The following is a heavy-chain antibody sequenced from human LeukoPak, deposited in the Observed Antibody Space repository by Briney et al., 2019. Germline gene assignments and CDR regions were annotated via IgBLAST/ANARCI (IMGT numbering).Heavy chain of an antibody. CDR2: INHSGST. CDR3: ARGLRKIAVGASFDY. CDR1: GGSISSTTHY. D-gene: IGHD1-26*01. V-gene: IGHV4-39*07. J-gene: IGHJ4*02. Sequence: PSETLSLTCTVSGGSISSTTHYWSWIRQPPGKGLEWIGEINHSGSTNYNPSLKSRVTISVDTSKNQFSLKLSSVTAADTAVYYCARGLRKIAVGASFDYWGQGTLVTVSS.